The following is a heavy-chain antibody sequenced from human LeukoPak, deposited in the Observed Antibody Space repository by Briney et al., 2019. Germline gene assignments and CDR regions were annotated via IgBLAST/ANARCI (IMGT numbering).Heavy chain of an antibody. CDR2: IYYSGST. CDR3: DAFTVYYYYMDV. Sequence: SETLSLTCAVYGGSFSGYYWGWIRQPPGKGLEWIGSIYYSGSTYYNPSLKSRVTISVDTSKNQFSLKLSSVTAADTAVYYCDAFTVYYYYMDVWGKGTTVTVSS. CDR1: GGSFSGYY. D-gene: IGHD4-17*01. V-gene: IGHV4-34*03. J-gene: IGHJ6*03.